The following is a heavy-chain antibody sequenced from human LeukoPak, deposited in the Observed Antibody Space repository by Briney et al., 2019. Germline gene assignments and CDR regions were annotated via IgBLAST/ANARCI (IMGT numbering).Heavy chain of an antibody. Sequence: GGSLRLSCAASGFGFSAYYMSWIRQAPGKGLKWVAYVSSSGSTKFYADSVEGRFTISRDNAKNSLYLQMSSLRAGDTAVYYCVVTTRSRGFDYWGQGTLVTVSS. J-gene: IGHJ4*02. CDR3: VVTTRSRGFDY. CDR1: GFGFSAYY. D-gene: IGHD1/OR15-1a*01. V-gene: IGHV3-11*04. CDR2: VSSSGSTK.